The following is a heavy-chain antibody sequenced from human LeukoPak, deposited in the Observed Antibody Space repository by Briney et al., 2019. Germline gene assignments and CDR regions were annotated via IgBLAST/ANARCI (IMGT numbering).Heavy chain of an antibody. CDR2: IYASGST. CDR3: ARELFMVVTPPYFDY. D-gene: IGHD4-23*01. J-gene: IGHJ4*02. V-gene: IGHV4-61*02. Sequence: SETLSLTCTVSGGSISSGSYYWSWIRQPAGKGLEWIGRIYASGSTKYNPSLKSRVTISVDTSKNQFSLKLSSVTAADTAVYYCARELFMVVTPPYFDYWGQGTLVTVSS. CDR1: GGSISSGSYY.